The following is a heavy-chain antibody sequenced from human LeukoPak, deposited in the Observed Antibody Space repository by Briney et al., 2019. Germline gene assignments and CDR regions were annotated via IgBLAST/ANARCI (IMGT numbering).Heavy chain of an antibody. CDR1: GFTFSSYS. V-gene: IGHV3-21*01. Sequence: GGSLRLSCAASGFTFSSYSMNWVRQAPGKGLEWVSSISSSSYIYYADSVKGRFTISRDNAKNSLYLQMNSLRAEDTAVYYCARGEQARRRGKYFDYWGQGTLVTVSS. CDR3: ARGEQARRRGKYFDY. D-gene: IGHD4-23*01. J-gene: IGHJ4*02. CDR2: ISSSSYI.